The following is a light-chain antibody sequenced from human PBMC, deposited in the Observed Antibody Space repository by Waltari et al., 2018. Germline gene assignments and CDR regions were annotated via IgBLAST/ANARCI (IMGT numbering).Light chain of an antibody. CDR3: TSFTTIRTYV. Sequence: QSALTQTASVSGSPGQSITISCTGTSSDVGAHNFVSWYQQHPCKAPKLLIYNVSNRPSGVSNRFSGSKSGNTASLTISGLQAEDEADYYCTSFTTIRTYVFGTGTKVTVV. V-gene: IGLV2-14*03. CDR2: NVS. J-gene: IGLJ1*01. CDR1: SSDVGAHNF.